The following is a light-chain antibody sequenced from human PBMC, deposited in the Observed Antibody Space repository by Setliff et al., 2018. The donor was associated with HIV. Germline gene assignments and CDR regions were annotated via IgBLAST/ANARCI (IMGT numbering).Light chain of an antibody. V-gene: IGLV1-44*01. CDR1: SSNIGSNA. J-gene: IGLJ3*02. CDR2: NNN. Sequence: QSVLTQPPSASGTPGQRVPISCSGSSSNIGSNAVNWYQQLPGTAPKLLIYNNNQRPSGVTDRFSGSKSGTSASLAISGLQAEDEAHYYCAAWDDSLTGFWVFGGGTQLTVL. CDR3: AAWDDSLTGFWV.